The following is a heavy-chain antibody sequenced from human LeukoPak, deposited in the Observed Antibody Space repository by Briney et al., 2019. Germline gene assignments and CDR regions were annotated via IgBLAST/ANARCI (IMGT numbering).Heavy chain of an antibody. CDR3: ARGKEQQLYAFDI. Sequence: GGSLRLSCAASGFTFSSYGMHCVRQAPGKGLEWEAVIWFDGSNKYYADSVKGRFTISRDNSKNTLYLQMNSLSAEDTAVYYCARGKEQQLYAFDIWGQGTMVTVSS. CDR2: IWFDGSNK. D-gene: IGHD6-13*01. CDR1: GFTFSSYG. V-gene: IGHV3-33*01. J-gene: IGHJ3*02.